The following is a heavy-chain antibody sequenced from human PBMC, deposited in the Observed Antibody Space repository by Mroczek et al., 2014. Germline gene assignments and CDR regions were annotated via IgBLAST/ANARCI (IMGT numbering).Heavy chain of an antibody. Sequence: VQLVQSGGGLVQPGRSLRLSCTASGFTFGDYAMSWFRQAPGKGLEWVGFIRSKAYGGTTEYAASVKGRFTISRDDSKSIAYLQMNSLKTEDTAVYYCTRDSGVYGSGSYSAVYYFDYWGQGTLVTVSS. V-gene: IGHV3-49*03. CDR1: GFTFGDYA. D-gene: IGHD3-10*01. CDR2: IRSKAYGGTT. J-gene: IGHJ4*02. CDR3: TRDSGVYGSGSYSAVYYFDY.